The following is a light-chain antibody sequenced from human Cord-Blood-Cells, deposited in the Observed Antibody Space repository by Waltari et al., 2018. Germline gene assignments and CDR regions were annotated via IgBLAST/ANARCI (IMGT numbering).Light chain of an antibody. CDR2: KAS. CDR3: QQYNSYQYT. CDR1: QSISSW. V-gene: IGKV1-5*03. J-gene: IGKJ2*01. Sequence: DIQMTQSPSTLSASVGDRVTITCRASQSISSWLAWYQQKPGKAPKLLIYKASSLESGVPSRFSCSGSGTEFTLTISSLQPDDFATYYCQQYNSYQYTFGQGTKLEIK.